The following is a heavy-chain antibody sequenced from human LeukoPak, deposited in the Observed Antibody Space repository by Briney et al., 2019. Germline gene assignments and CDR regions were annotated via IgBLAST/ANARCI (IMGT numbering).Heavy chain of an antibody. Sequence: ASVQVSCKASGYTFTGYYMHWVRPAPGQGGEGMGWINPNSGGTNYAQKFQGRVTMTRDTSISTAYMELSRLRSHDTAVYYCAREWTTQDAFDIWGQGTMVTVSS. CDR3: AREWTTQDAFDI. D-gene: IGHD2-15*01. V-gene: IGHV1-2*02. CDR1: GYTFTGYY. CDR2: INPNSGGT. J-gene: IGHJ3*02.